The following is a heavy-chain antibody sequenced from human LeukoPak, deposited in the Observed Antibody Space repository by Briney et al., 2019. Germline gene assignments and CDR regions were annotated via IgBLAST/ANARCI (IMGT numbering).Heavy chain of an antibody. CDR3: ARGSPVTNKRRNWFDP. CDR2: IHDSGTT. D-gene: IGHD4-17*01. CDR1: GDSISSTPHH. V-gene: IGHV4-39*01. J-gene: IGHJ5*02. Sequence: PSETLSLTCTVSGDSISSTPHHWGWIRQTPEMGLAWIGYIHDSGTTYYNPSFKSRLTISVDTSKNQFSLKLSSVNAADTAVYYCARGSPVTNKRRNWFDPWGQGTLVTVSS.